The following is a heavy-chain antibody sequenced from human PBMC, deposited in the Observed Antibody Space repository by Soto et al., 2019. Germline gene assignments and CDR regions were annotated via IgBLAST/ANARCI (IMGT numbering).Heavy chain of an antibody. D-gene: IGHD6-19*01. Sequence: QVQLQQWGAGLLKPSETLSLTCAIYGGSFSNYYWNWIRQPPGKGLEWMGKIKHNGSTNYSPSLKRRLTISVDTSKNQFSLKLISVTAADTAVYFCGRGRGYSNAWGSYYSGMDVWGQGTTVTVSS. CDR1: GGSFSNYY. V-gene: IGHV4-34*01. CDR3: GRGRGYSNAWGSYYSGMDV. J-gene: IGHJ6*02. CDR2: IKHNGST.